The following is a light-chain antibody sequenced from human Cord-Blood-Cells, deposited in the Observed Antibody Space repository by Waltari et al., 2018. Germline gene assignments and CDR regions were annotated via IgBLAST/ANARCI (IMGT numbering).Light chain of an antibody. J-gene: IGKJ4*01. CDR2: LGS. V-gene: IGKV2-28*01. Sequence: DIVMTQSPLSLPVTPGEPASISCRSSQSFLHSNGYNYLDWYLQKPGQSPQLLIYLGSNRAAGVPDRCSGSGSGTDVTLKISRVEAEDVGVYYCMQALQTPLTFGGGTKVEIK. CDR3: MQALQTPLT. CDR1: QSFLHSNGYNY.